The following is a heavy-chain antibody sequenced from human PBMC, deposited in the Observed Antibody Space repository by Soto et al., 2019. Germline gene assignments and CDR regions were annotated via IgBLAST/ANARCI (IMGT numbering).Heavy chain of an antibody. Sequence: SETLSLTCTASGGPISSSSYYWGWIRQPPGKGLEWIGSIYYSGSTYYNPSLKSRVTISVDTSKNQFSLKLSSVTAADTAVYYCASSYDSSGYPLFYFDYWGQGTLVTVSS. J-gene: IGHJ4*02. CDR2: IYYSGST. CDR1: GGPISSSSYY. D-gene: IGHD3-22*01. V-gene: IGHV4-39*01. CDR3: ASSYDSSGYPLFYFDY.